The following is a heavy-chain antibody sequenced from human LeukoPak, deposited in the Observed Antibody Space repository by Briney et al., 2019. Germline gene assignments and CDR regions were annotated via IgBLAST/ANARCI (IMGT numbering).Heavy chain of an antibody. CDR1: GYTFTSYG. CDR3: AGDGVGYCSSTSCFNWFDP. Sequence: ASVKVSCKASGYTFTSYGISWVRQAPGQGLEWMGWISAYNGNTNYAQKLQGRVTMTTDTSTSTAYMELRSLRPDDTAVYYCAGDGVGYCSSTSCFNWFDPWGQGTLVTVSS. J-gene: IGHJ5*02. V-gene: IGHV1-18*01. CDR2: ISAYNGNT. D-gene: IGHD2-2*01.